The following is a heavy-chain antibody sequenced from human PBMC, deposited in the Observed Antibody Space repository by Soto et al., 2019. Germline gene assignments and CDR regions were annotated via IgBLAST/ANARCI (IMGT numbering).Heavy chain of an antibody. D-gene: IGHD3-9*01. CDR2: IYPGDSDT. Sequence: LRISYKGSEYNFTSYWVGWVRQLHGKGLEWMGIIYPGDSDTRYSPSFQGQVTISASKSISTAYLQWSSLKASDTAMYYGARHATRYFDWLWDYYGMAAWGEGTT. CDR3: ARHATRYFDWLWDYYGMAA. V-gene: IGHV5-51*01. J-gene: IGHJ6*02. CDR1: EYNFTSYW.